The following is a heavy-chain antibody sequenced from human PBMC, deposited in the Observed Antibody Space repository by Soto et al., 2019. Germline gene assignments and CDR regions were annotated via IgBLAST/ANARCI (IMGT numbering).Heavy chain of an antibody. CDR2: ISYDGSNK. D-gene: IGHD3-22*01. J-gene: IGHJ4*02. CDR1: GFTFSSYG. CDR3: AKDGVYYDSSGYFDY. V-gene: IGHV3-30*18. Sequence: PGGSLRLSCAASGFTFSSYGMHWVRQAPGKGLEWVAVISYDGSNKYYADSVKGRFTISRDNSKNTLYLQMNSLRAEDTAVYYCAKDGVYYDSSGYFDYWGQGTLVTV.